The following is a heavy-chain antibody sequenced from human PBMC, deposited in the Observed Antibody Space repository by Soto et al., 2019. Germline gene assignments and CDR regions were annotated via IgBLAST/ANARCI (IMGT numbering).Heavy chain of an antibody. J-gene: IGHJ2*01. V-gene: IGHV4-59*12. CDR2: IYYSGST. CDR3: ARWLHTYWYFDL. CDR1: GGSISSYY. Sequence: PSETLSLTCTVSGGSISSYYWSWIRQPPGKGLEWIGYIYYSGSTNYNPSLKSRVTISVDTSKNQFSLKLTSVTAADTAVYYCARWLHTYWYFDLWGRGTQVTVSS. D-gene: IGHD5-12*01.